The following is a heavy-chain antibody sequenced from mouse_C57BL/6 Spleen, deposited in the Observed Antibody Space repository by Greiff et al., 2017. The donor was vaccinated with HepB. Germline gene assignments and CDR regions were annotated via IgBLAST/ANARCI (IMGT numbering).Heavy chain of an antibody. CDR2: ISSGSSTI. Sequence: VQLQQSGGGLVKPGGSLKLSCAASGFTFSDYGMHWVRQAPEKGLEWVAYISSGSSTIYYADTVKGRFTISRDNAKNTLFLQMTSLRSEDTAMYYCARVYYGSFAYWGQGTLVTVSA. J-gene: IGHJ3*01. CDR1: GFTFSDYG. D-gene: IGHD1-1*01. CDR3: ARVYYGSFAY. V-gene: IGHV5-17*01.